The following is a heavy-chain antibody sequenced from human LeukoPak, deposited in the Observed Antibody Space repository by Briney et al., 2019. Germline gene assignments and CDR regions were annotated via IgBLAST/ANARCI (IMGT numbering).Heavy chain of an antibody. Sequence: SETLSLTCTVSRGSISSSSHYWGWVRQPPGKGLEWVGSVYYSGVTHYNPSLKSRVTISVDTSKNQFSLKLSSVTATDTAVYYCVTSKIVVGGAFDFWGQGTMGTVSS. CDR1: RGSISSSSHY. CDR3: VTSKIVVGGAFDF. CDR2: VYYSGVT. J-gene: IGHJ3*01. V-gene: IGHV4-39*01. D-gene: IGHD3-22*01.